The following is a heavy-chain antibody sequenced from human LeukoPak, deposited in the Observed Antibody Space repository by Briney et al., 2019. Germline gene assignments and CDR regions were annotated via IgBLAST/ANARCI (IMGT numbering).Heavy chain of an antibody. CDR3: ARGAGYNYPYYFDY. D-gene: IGHD5-24*01. J-gene: IGHJ4*02. V-gene: IGHV3-53*01. Sequence: GGSLRLSCTASGFTVSSNYMSWVRQAPGKGLEWVSVIYGGGNIYYADSVKGRFTISRDNSKNTLYLQMNSLRAEDTAVYYCARGAGYNYPYYFDYWGQGTLVTVSS. CDR1: GFTVSSNY. CDR2: IYGGGNI.